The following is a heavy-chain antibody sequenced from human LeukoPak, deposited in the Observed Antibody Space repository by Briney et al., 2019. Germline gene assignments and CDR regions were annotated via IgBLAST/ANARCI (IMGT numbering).Heavy chain of an antibody. D-gene: IGHD3-3*01. J-gene: IGHJ5*02. Sequence: GGSLRLSCAASGFTFSSYGMHWVRQVPGKGLEWVAVIWYDGSNKYYADSVKGRFTISRDNSKNTLYLQMNSLRAEDTAVYYCAKDWSALRFLEWLFDPWSQGTLVTVSS. CDR2: IWYDGSNK. CDR1: GFTFSSYG. CDR3: AKDWSALRFLEWLFDP. V-gene: IGHV3-33*06.